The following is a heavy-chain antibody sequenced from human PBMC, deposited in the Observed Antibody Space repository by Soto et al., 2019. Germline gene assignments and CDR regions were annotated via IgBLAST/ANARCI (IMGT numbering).Heavy chain of an antibody. V-gene: IGHV4-30-4*01. CDR1: GASINSGDYY. CDR2: IYYSGST. Sequence: SETLSLTCTVSGASINSGDYYWSWIRQPPGKGLEWIGHIYYSGSTYYNPSLKSRAGISVDTSKNQFSLKLSSVTAADTAVYYCASTIAAATDVRNWFDPWGQGTLVTVSS. D-gene: IGHD6-13*01. CDR3: ASTIAAATDVRNWFDP. J-gene: IGHJ5*02.